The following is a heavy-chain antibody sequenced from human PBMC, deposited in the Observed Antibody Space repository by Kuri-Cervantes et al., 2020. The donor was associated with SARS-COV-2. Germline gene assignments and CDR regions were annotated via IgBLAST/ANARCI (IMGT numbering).Heavy chain of an antibody. J-gene: IGHJ6*02. CDR3: TTGVTMVRGVYYYYGMDV. Sequence: GESLKISCAASGFTFSYYYMNWVRQAPGKGLEWVSSISSSSTIYYADSVKGRFTISRDNAKNSLYLQMNSLRAEDTAVYYCTTGVTMVRGVYYYYGMDVWGQGTTVTVSS. D-gene: IGHD3-10*01. CDR1: GFTFSYYY. CDR2: ISSSSTI. V-gene: IGHV3-69-1*01.